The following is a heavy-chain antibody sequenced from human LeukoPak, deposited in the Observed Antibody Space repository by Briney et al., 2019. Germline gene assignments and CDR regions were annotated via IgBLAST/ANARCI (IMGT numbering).Heavy chain of an antibody. Sequence: GGSLRLSCAASGFTFSSYGMHWVCQAPGKGLEWVAVISYDGSNKYYADSVKGRFTISRDNSKNTLYLQMNSLRAEDTAVYYCAKAGIAAAGTQDYWGQGTLVTVSS. CDR1: GFTFSSYG. CDR3: AKAGIAAAGTQDY. V-gene: IGHV3-30*18. CDR2: ISYDGSNK. D-gene: IGHD6-13*01. J-gene: IGHJ4*02.